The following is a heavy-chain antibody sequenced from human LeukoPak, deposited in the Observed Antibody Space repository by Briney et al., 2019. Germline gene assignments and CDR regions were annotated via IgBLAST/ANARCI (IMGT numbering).Heavy chain of an antibody. V-gene: IGHV4-39*07. CDR1: GGSISSSSYY. CDR3: ARVRGSGGFDY. D-gene: IGHD6-19*01. Sequence: SETLSLNCTVSGGSISSSSYYWGWIRQPPGRGLEWIGSIYYSGSTYYNPSLKSRVTISVDTSKNQFSLKLSSVTAADTAVYYCARVRGSGGFDYWGQGTLVTVSS. CDR2: IYYSGST. J-gene: IGHJ4*02.